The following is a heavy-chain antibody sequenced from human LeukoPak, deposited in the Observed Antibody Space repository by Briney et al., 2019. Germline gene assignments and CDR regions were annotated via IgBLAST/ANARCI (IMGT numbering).Heavy chain of an antibody. V-gene: IGHV4-59*01. J-gene: IGHJ4*02. CDR3: ARALGYDWNDPRFYFDY. D-gene: IGHD1-20*01. CDR2: IYYTGST. CDR1: GGSMSTYY. Sequence: SETLSLTCTVSGGSMSTYYWTWIRQPPGKGLEWIGFIYYTGSTNYNPSLKSRVTISVDTSKNQFSLKLSSVTAADTAVYYCARALGYDWNDPRFYFDYWGQGTLVTVSS.